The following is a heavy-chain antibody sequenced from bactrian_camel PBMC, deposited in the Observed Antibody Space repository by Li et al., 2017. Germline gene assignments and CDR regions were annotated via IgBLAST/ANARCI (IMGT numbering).Heavy chain of an antibody. CDR3: GRFRNGVFWVFEY. V-gene: IGHV3S6*01. D-gene: IGHD3*01. CDR2: VRSGSSGGA. Sequence: HVQLVESGGGLAQPGGSLRLSCAASGFTFSKYWMFWVRQAPGKGLEWVSVVRSGSSGGADYADSMKGRFTISRDNAKNTLYLQMNSLEPEDTAVYYCGRFRNGVFWVFEYWGQGTQVTVS. CDR1: GFTFSKYW. J-gene: IGHJ4*01.